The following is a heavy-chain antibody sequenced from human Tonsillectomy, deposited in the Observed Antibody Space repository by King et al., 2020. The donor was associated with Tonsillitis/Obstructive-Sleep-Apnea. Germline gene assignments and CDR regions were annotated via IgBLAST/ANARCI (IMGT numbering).Heavy chain of an antibody. Sequence: QLVQSGAEVKKPGESLRISCKGAGYSFTSYWISWVRQMPGKGLEWMGRIVSSDSYTNYSPSFQGHVTISADKSISTAYLQWSSLKASDTPMYYCARGYSSSSGDYYYYYMDVWGKGTTVTVSS. D-gene: IGHD6-13*01. CDR2: IVSSDSYT. J-gene: IGHJ6*03. CDR3: ARGYSSSSGDYYYYYMDV. V-gene: IGHV5-10-1*01. CDR1: GYSFTSYW.